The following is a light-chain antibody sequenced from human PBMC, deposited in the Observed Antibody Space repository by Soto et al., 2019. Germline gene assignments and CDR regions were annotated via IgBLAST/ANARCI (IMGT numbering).Light chain of an antibody. V-gene: IGKV3-11*01. Sequence: EFVLTQSPATLSLSPGERATLSCRASQRISEYLAWYQQKAGQAPRLVIYDTSIRATGVPARFSGSGSGTEFTLTINNLEPEDFAVYYCQKRSSPTWTFGQGTKVEIK. CDR3: QKRSSPTWT. CDR1: QRISEY. CDR2: DTS. J-gene: IGKJ1*01.